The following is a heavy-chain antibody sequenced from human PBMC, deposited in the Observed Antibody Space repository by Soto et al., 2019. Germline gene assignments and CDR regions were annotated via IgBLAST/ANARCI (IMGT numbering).Heavy chain of an antibody. J-gene: IGHJ3*02. V-gene: IGHV1-69*13. CDR3: ARVFSRITIFGVVITQDAFDI. CDR1: GGTFSSYA. D-gene: IGHD3-3*01. Sequence: SVKVSCKASGGTFSSYAISWVRQAPGQGLEWMGGIIPIFGTANYAQKFQGRVTITADESTSTAYMELSSLRSEDTAVYYCARVFSRITIFGVVITQDAFDIWGQGTMVTVSS. CDR2: IIPIFGTA.